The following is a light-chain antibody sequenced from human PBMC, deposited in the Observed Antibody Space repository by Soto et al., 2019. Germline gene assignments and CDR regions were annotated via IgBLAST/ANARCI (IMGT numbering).Light chain of an antibody. CDR2: DNY. V-gene: IGLV1-51*01. CDR1: SSNIGKTF. CDR3: AAWDTSLHALI. Sequence: QSVLPQPPAVSAAPGQKVTISCSGTSSNIGKTFVSWYQHLPGTATKLLIYDNYKRPSGIPDRFSGSKSGTSATLGITGLQTGDEADYYCAAWDTSLHALILGGGTKLTVL. J-gene: IGLJ2*01.